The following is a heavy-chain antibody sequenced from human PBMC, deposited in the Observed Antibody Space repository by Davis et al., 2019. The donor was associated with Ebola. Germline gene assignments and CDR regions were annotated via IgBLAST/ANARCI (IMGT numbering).Heavy chain of an antibody. V-gene: IGHV3-30*18. CDR2: ISYDGSNE. J-gene: IGHJ4*02. CDR3: AKNV. CDR1: GFTFSSYG. Sequence: GESLKISCAVSGFTFSSYGMHWVRQAPGKGLEWVAVISYDGSNEYYADSVKGRFTISRDNSNNTLFLQMDSLRVEDTAVYFCAKNVWGQGTRVIVSS.